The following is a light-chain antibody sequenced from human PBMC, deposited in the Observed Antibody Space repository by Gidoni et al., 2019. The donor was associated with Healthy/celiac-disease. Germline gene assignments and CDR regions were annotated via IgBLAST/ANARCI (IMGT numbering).Light chain of an antibody. CDR3: QQYGSSPGYT. CDR1: QSVSSSY. V-gene: IGKV3-20*01. Sequence: EIVLTPSPGTLSLSPGERATPSCRASQSVSSSYLAWYQQKPGQAPRLLIYGASSRATGIPDRFSGSGSGTDFTLTISRLEPEDFAVYYCQQYGSSPGYTFXXXTKLEIK. CDR2: GAS. J-gene: IGKJ2*01.